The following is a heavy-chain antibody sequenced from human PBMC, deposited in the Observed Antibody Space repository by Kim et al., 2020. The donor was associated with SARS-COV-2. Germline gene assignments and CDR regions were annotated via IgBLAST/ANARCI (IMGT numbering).Heavy chain of an antibody. V-gene: IGHV1-46*01. CDR3: ATPRRDYYDSSWLGAFDI. CDR2: INPSGGST. D-gene: IGHD3-22*01. CDR1: GYTFTSYY. J-gene: IGHJ3*02. Sequence: ASVKVSCKASGYTFTSYYMHWVRQAPGQGLEWMGIINPSGGSTSYAQKFQGRVTMTRDTSTSTVYMELSSLRSEDTAVYYCATPRRDYYDSSWLGAFDIWGQGKMVTVSS.